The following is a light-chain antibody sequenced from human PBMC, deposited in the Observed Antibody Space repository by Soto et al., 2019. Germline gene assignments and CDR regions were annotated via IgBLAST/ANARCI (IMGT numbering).Light chain of an antibody. CDR2: DVS. J-gene: IGLJ2*01. CDR3: SSYTSSSTPKV. Sequence: QSALTQPASVSGSPGQSITISCTGTSSDVGGYNYVSWYQQHPGKAPKLMIYDVSNRPSGVSNRFSGSKSGNTASLTISGLQAEDEADYYFSSYTSSSTPKVFGGGTKLTVL. V-gene: IGLV2-14*01. CDR1: SSDVGGYNY.